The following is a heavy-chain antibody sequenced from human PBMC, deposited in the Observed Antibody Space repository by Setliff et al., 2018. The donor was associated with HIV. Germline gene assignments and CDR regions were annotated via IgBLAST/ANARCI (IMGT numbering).Heavy chain of an antibody. V-gene: IGHV1-69*13. D-gene: IGHD6-19*01. CDR1: GGTFSSYG. Sequence: SVKVSCKSSGGTFSSYGVTWVRQAPGQGLEWMGGVIPLFGTEKVAQKFQGRVTITADESTNTAYMELSSLRSEDTAIYYCARPAVLISTDYYYYMDVWGQGTTVTVPS. CDR2: VIPLFGTE. CDR3: ARPAVLISTDYYYYMDV. J-gene: IGHJ6*02.